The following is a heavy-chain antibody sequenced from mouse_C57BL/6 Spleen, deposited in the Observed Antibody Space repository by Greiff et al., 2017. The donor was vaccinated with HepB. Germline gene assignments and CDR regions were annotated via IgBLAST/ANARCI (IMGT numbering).Heavy chain of an antibody. D-gene: IGHD2-3*01. V-gene: IGHV1-61*01. Sequence: VQLQQSGAELVRPGSSVKLSCKASGYTFTSYWMDWVKQRPGQGLEWIGNIYPSDSETHYNQKFKDKATLTVDKSSSTAYMQLSSLTSEDSAVYYCARRWLQYYVDYWGQGTTLTVSS. CDR1: GYTFTSYW. CDR3: ARRWLQYYVDY. CDR2: IYPSDSET. J-gene: IGHJ2*01.